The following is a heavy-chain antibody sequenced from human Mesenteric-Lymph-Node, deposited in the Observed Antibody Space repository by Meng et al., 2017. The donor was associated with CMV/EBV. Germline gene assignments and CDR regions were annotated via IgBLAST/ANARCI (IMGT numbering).Heavy chain of an antibody. V-gene: IGHV3-30*04. J-gene: IGHJ4*02. Sequence: SGFNFSSYAMHWVRQATGKGLEWVAVISYDGSNKYYADSVKGRFTISRDNSKNTLYLQMNSLRAEDTAVYYCARGYNSGSLSLVFDYWGQGTLVTVSS. D-gene: IGHD1-26*01. CDR1: GFNFSSYA. CDR2: ISYDGSNK. CDR3: ARGYNSGSLSLVFDY.